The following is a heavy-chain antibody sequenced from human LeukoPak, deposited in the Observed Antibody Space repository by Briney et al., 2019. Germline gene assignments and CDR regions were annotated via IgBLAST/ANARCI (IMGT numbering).Heavy chain of an antibody. CDR2: IYYSGST. J-gene: IGHJ4*02. Sequence: PSETLSLTCTASGGSISSSTYYWGWIRRPPGKGLEWIGSIYYSGSTYYNPSLKSRVTVSVDTSKNQFSLKLSSVIAADTAVYYCVRGSTLRHYQYWGQGTLVTVSS. CDR3: VRGSTLRHYQY. V-gene: IGHV4-39*01. CDR1: GGSISSSTYY. D-gene: IGHD3-16*01.